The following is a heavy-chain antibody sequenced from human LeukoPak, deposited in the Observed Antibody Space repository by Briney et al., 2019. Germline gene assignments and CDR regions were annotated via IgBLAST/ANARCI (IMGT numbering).Heavy chain of an antibody. CDR1: GFTFSSYA. V-gene: IGHV3-66*04. CDR2: IYSGGST. Sequence: GGSLRLSCAASGFTFSSYAMSWVRQAPGKGLEWVSLIYSGGSTYYADSVKGRFTISRDNSKNTLYLQMNSLRVEDTAVYYCARHDWFDPWGQGTLVTVSS. CDR3: ARHDWFDP. J-gene: IGHJ5*02.